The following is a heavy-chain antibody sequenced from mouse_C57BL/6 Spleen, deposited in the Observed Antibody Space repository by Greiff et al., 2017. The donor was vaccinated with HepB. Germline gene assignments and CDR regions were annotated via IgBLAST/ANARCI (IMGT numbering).Heavy chain of an antibody. CDR2: IDPSDSYT. J-gene: IGHJ2*01. V-gene: IGHV1-59*01. CDR1: GYTFTSYW. Sequence: QVQLQQPGAELVRPGTSVKLSCKASGYTFTSYWMHWVKQRPGQGLEWIGVIDPSDSYTNYNQKFKGKATLTVDTSSSTAYMQLSSLTSEDSAVYYCAIKSFDYWGQGTTLTVSS. CDR3: AIKSFDY. D-gene: IGHD1-3*01.